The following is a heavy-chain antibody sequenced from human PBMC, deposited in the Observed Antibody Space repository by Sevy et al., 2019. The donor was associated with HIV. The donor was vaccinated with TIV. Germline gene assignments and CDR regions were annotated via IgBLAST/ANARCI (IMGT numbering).Heavy chain of an antibody. CDR1: GVSITSYY. D-gene: IGHD6-19*01. CDR2: VNNGGST. J-gene: IGHJ1*01. CDR3: ARPHTSGWTRFEH. Sequence: SETLSLTCTVSGVSITSYYWAWIRQPPGKGLEWIGNVNNGGSTNYNPSLKSRLTISVDTTNNQFSLKLGSVTVADTAVCFCARPHTSGWTRFEHWCQGILVTVSS. V-gene: IGHV4-59*01.